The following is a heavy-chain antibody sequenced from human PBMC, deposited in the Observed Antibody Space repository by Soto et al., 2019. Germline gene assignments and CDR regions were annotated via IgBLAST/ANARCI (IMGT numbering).Heavy chain of an antibody. J-gene: IGHJ6*03. CDR2: FDPEDGET. D-gene: IGHD4-4*01. V-gene: IGHV1-24*01. CDR3: ATLRSNYVFSYYNYYMDV. Sequence: ASVKVSCKVSGYTLTELSMHWVRQAPGKGLEWMGGFDPEDGETIYAQKLEGRVTMTEDTSTDTAYMELSSLRSEDTAVYYCATLRSNYVFSYYNYYMDVWGKGTTVTVSS. CDR1: GYTLTELS.